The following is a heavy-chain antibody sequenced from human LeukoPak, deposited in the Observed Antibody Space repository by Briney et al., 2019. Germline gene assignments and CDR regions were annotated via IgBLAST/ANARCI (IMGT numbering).Heavy chain of an antibody. J-gene: IGHJ6*03. CDR3: ARGVVVPAAKFPVANMDV. D-gene: IGHD2-2*01. Sequence: ASVKVSCKASGYTFTSYYMHWVRQAPGQGLEWMGIINPSGGSTSYAQKFQGRVTMTRDTSTSTVYMELSSLRSEDTAVYYCARGVVVPAAKFPVANMDVWGKGTTVTISS. V-gene: IGHV1-46*01. CDR2: INPSGGST. CDR1: GYTFTSYY.